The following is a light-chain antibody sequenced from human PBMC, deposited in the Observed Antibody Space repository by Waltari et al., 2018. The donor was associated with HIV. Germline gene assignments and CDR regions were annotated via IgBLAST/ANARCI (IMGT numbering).Light chain of an antibody. CDR2: AAS. V-gene: IGLV2-23*02. CDR1: SSDVGSYNL. J-gene: IGLJ2*01. Sequence: QSALTQPASVSGSPGQSITISCTGTSSDVGSYNLVSWYQQHPGKAPKLMIYAASKRPAGVSNRFSGSKSGNTASLTISGRQAEDEADYYCCSYAGSSTFVVFGGGTKLTVL. CDR3: CSYAGSSTFVV.